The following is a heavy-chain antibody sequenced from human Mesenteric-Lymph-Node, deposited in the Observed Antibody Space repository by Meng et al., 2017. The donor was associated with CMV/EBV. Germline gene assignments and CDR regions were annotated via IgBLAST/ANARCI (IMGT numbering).Heavy chain of an antibody. CDR1: GYTFINHD. Sequence: ASVKVSCKASGYTFINHDINWVRQAAGQGLEWMGWMNSNSGNTGYAQKFQGRVTMNRDTSVSTAYMELSSLTSDDTAIYFCAEGTRSQDSWGQGTLVTVSS. J-gene: IGHJ4*02. V-gene: IGHV1-8*01. CDR2: MNSNSGNT. D-gene: IGHD3-10*01. CDR3: AEGTRSQDS.